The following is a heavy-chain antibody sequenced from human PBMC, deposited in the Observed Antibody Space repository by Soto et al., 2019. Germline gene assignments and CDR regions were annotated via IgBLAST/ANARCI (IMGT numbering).Heavy chain of an antibody. CDR1: GFTFSSYG. CDR3: AKDLGSAIFGVVILDNYMDV. D-gene: IGHD3-3*01. Sequence: QVQLVESGGGVVQPGRSLRLSCAASGFTFSSYGMHWVRQAPGKWLEWLAVISYDGSNKYYADSVKGRFTISRDNSKNTLYLQMNSLRAEDTAVYYCAKDLGSAIFGVVILDNYMDVWGKGTTVTVSS. V-gene: IGHV3-30*18. J-gene: IGHJ6*03. CDR2: ISYDGSNK.